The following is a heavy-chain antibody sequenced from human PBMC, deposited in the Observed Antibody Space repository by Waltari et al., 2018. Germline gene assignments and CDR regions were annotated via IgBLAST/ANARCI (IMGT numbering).Heavy chain of an antibody. V-gene: IGHV4-39*02. CDR2: IHHTGSI. CDR3: ARSVAARRINWFDP. CDR1: AGSINRTTDP. Sequence: QVQLQESGPGLVKPSQTLSLTCTAAAGSINRTTDPGGWIRQPPGKGLEWIGSIHHTGSIYYNPSLKTRVTISADTSRQHLSLKLRSVTAADTALYYCARSVAARRINWFDPWGQGTLVTVSS. D-gene: IGHD6-6*01. J-gene: IGHJ5*02.